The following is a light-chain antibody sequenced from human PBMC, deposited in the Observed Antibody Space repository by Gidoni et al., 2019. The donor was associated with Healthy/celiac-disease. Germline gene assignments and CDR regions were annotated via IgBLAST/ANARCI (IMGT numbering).Light chain of an antibody. J-gene: IGKJ4*01. CDR3: QQRSNWPSLT. Sequence: EIVLTQSPATLSLSPGERATLSCRASQRVSSYLAWYQQKPGQAPRLLIYDAPNRATGIPARFSGSGSGTDFTLTISSLEPEDFAVYYCQQRSNWPSLTFXGXTKVEIK. CDR1: QRVSSY. V-gene: IGKV3-11*01. CDR2: DAP.